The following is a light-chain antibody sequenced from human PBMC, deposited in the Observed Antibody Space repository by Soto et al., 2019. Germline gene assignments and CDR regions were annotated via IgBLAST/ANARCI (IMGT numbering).Light chain of an antibody. CDR1: SSDIGTYNY. CDR3: NSYTTSTTFV. J-gene: IGLJ1*01. Sequence: QSVLTQPASVSGSPGQSITISCTGTSSDIGTYNYVSWYQQHPGKAPKLMIYDVNNRPSGVSNRFSGSKSGSTASLTISGLQAEDEADYYCNSYTTSTTFVFGTGTKVTVL. CDR2: DVN. V-gene: IGLV2-14*01.